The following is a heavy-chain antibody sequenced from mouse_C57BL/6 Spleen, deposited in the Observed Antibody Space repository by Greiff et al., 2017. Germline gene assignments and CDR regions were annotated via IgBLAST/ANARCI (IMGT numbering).Heavy chain of an antibody. D-gene: IGHD4-1*01. J-gene: IGHJ4*01. CDR2: INPSSGYT. CDR3: ARSVTGTDYAMDY. CDR1: GYTFTSYW. V-gene: IGHV1-7*01. Sequence: VQLQQSGAELAKPGASVKLSCKASGYTFTSYWMHRVKQRPGQGLEWIGYINPSSGYTKYNQKFKDKATLTADKSSSTAYMQLSSLTYEDSAVYYCARSVTGTDYAMDYWGQGTSVTVSS.